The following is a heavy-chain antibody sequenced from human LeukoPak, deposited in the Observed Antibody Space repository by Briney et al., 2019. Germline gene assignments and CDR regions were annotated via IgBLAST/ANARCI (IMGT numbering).Heavy chain of an antibody. Sequence: GGSLRLSCAGSGDSFISHTMIWVRQAPGKGLEWISYIGYSGSPIYYADSVKGRFSISRDDAKTSLYLHMNSLRAEGTAFYYCAREYDSRARFDSWGQGILVTVSS. D-gene: IGHD4-11*01. CDR2: IGYSGSPI. CDR1: GDSFISHT. CDR3: AREYDSRARFDS. J-gene: IGHJ4*02. V-gene: IGHV3-48*01.